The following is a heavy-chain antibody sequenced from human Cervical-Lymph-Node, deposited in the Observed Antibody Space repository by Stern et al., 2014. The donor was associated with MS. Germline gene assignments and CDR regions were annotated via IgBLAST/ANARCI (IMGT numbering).Heavy chain of an antibody. J-gene: IGHJ6*02. D-gene: IGHD6-13*01. CDR1: GLIVSENY. V-gene: IGHV3-53*01. CDR3: ARDNAAVGSGLDV. Sequence: EVQLVESGGGLIQPGKSLRLSCAASGLIVSENYWTWVRQAPGKGLEFVYHIYTGGVADYADSVNGRFTISRDTSRNTLYLQMNSLRAEDTAVYFCARDNAAVGSGLDVWGQGTTVIVSS. CDR2: IYTGGVA.